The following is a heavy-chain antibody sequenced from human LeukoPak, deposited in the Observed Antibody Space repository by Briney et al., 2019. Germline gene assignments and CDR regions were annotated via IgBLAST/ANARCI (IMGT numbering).Heavy chain of an antibody. CDR3: ARGSDLYYYDTSGGWFDP. CDR1: GFTFSSYE. D-gene: IGHD3-22*01. V-gene: IGHV3-48*03. Sequence: PGGSLRLSCAASGFTFSSYEMNWVRQAPGKGLEWVSYISSSGSTIYYADSVKGRFTISRDNAKNSLYLQMNSLRVEDTALYYCARGSDLYYYDTSGGWFDPWGQGTLVTVSS. CDR2: ISSSGSTI. J-gene: IGHJ5*02.